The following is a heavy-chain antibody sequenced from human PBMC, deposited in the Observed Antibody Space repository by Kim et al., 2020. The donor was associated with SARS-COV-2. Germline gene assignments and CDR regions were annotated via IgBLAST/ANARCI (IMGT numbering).Heavy chain of an antibody. CDR2: IYYSGST. V-gene: IGHV4-61*01. CDR3: ARATLSVAGQDY. CDR1: GGSVSSGSYY. J-gene: IGHJ4*02. Sequence: SETLSLTCTVSGGSVSSGSYYWSWIRQPPGKGLEWIGCIYYSGSTNYNPSLKSRVTISVDTSKNQFSLKLSSVTAADTAVYYCARATLSVAGQDYWGQGTPVNVSS. D-gene: IGHD6-19*01.